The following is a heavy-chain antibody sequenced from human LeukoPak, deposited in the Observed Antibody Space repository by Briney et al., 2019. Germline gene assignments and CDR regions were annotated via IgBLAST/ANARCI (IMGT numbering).Heavy chain of an antibody. V-gene: IGHV3-11*01. CDR1: GFTVSSNY. D-gene: IGHD3-22*01. J-gene: IGHJ4*02. CDR3: ARRNYYDSSGYFTPFDY. Sequence: GGSLRLSCAASGFTVSSNYMSWVRQAPGKGLEWVSYISSSGSTIYYADSVKGRFTISRDNAKNSLYLQMNSLRAEDTAVYYCARRNYYDSSGYFTPFDYWGQGTLVTVSS. CDR2: ISSSGSTI.